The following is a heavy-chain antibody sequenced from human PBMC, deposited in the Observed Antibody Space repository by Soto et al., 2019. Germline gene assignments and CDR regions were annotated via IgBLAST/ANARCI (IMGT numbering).Heavy chain of an antibody. CDR1: GFTFSSYA. J-gene: IGHJ4*02. V-gene: IGHV3-30-3*01. D-gene: IGHD6-19*01. CDR3: AKGISSGWPS. Sequence: GGSLRLSCAASGFTFSSYAMHWVRQAPGKGLEWVAVISYDGSNKYYADSVKGRFTISRDNSKNTLYLQMNSLRAEDTAVYYCAKGISSGWPSWGQGTLVTVSS. CDR2: ISYDGSNK.